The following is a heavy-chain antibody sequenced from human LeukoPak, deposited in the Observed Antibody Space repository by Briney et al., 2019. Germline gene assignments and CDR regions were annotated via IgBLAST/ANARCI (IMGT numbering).Heavy chain of an antibody. Sequence: GGSLRLSCAASGFTFSSYWMTWVRQAPGKGLEWVANIKQDGNEKYYVDSVKGRFTISRDNAKSSLYLQMSSLRAEDTAVYYCARRQGAFDYWGQGTLVTVSS. CDR3: ARRQGAFDY. J-gene: IGHJ4*02. CDR2: IKQDGNEK. V-gene: IGHV3-7*01. CDR1: GFTFSSYW.